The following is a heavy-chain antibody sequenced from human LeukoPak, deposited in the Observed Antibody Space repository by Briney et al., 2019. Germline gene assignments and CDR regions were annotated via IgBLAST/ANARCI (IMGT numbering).Heavy chain of an antibody. V-gene: IGHV3-43D*03. CDR3: AKGPGTTGTTDRQDYYYYYYMDV. J-gene: IGHJ6*03. Sequence: GGSLRLSCAASGFTFDDYAMHWVRQAPGKGLEWVSLISWDGGSTYYADSVKGRFTISRDNSKNSLYLQMNSLRAEDTALYYCAKGPGTTGTTDRQDYYYYYYMDVWGKGATVTVSS. D-gene: IGHD1-1*01. CDR2: ISWDGGST. CDR1: GFTFDDYA.